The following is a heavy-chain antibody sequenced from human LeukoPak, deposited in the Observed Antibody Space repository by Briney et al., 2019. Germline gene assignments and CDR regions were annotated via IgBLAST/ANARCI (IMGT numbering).Heavy chain of an antibody. CDR2: INSDGSST. CDR3: ARDPFTMVRGAIDY. CDR1: GFTFSSYW. D-gene: IGHD3-10*01. Sequence: PGGSLRLSCAASGFTFSSYWMHWVRQAPGKGLVLVSRINSDGSSTSYADSVKGRFTISRDNAKNTLYLQMNSLRAEDTAVYYCARDPFTMVRGAIDYWGQGTLVTVSS. V-gene: IGHV3-74*01. J-gene: IGHJ4*02.